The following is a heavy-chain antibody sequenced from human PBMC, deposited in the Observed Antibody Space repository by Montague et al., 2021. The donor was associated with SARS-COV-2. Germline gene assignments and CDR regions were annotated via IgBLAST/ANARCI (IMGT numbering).Heavy chain of an antibody. CDR1: GDSVSSNSAT. J-gene: IGHJ4*02. CDR2: TYYRSMWKS. CDR3: VRGIEAAGSYDY. Sequence: CAISGDSVSSNSATWNWIRQSPSRGLEWLGRTYYRSMWKSDYAXXXKSRIAINPGTSKNQFSLQLSSVTPEDTALYYCVRGIEAAGSYDYWGQGTLVTVSS. V-gene: IGHV6-1*01. D-gene: IGHD6-13*01.